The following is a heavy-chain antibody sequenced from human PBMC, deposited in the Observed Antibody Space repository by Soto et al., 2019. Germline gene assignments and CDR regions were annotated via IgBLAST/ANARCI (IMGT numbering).Heavy chain of an antibody. CDR3: ARHSGYDYVFDY. D-gene: IGHD5-12*01. CDR1: GYTFTGYY. J-gene: IGHJ4*02. V-gene: IGHV1-2*02. Sequence: ASVKVSCRASGYTFTGYYIHWVRQAPGQGLEWMGWINPKNGDTIFAQKFQGRVTMTRDTSTSTAYMELTSLRFDDTAVYYCARHSGYDYVFDYWGQGTLVTVSS. CDR2: INPKNGDT.